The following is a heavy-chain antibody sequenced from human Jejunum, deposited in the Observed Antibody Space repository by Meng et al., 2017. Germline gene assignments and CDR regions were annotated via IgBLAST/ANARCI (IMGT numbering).Heavy chain of an antibody. CDR1: GGAVSSSGQQ. Sequence: LRPHASVHASVRPSSTLSLLRAVPGGAVSSSGQQWGWIRQPPGKGREWIGYASTNYNPSLQSRVTISVDTSKNQFSLKLTSVPAADTAVYYCARDHWGSLDYWGQGVLVTVSS. V-gene: IGHV4-61*08. D-gene: IGHD7-27*01. CDR2: AST. J-gene: IGHJ4*02. CDR3: ARDHWGSLDY.